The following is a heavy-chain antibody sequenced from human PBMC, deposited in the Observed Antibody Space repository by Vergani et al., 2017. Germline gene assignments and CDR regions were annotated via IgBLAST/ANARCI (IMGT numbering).Heavy chain of an antibody. J-gene: IGHJ4*02. D-gene: IGHD2-21*02. CDR3: ARDVRYCGGDCYLGGTEYYFDY. CDR1: GSSISSGSYY. CDR2: IYTSGST. V-gene: IGHV4-61*02. Sequence: QVQLQESGPGLVKPSQTLSLTCTVSGSSISSGSYYWSWIRQPAGKGLEWIGRIYTSGSTNYNPSLKSRVTISVDTSKNQFSLKLSSVTAADTAVYYCARDVRYCGGDCYLGGTEYYFDYWGQGTLVTVSS.